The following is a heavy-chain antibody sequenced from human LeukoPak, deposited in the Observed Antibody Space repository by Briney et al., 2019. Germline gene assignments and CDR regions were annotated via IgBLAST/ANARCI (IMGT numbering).Heavy chain of an antibody. J-gene: IGHJ5*02. Sequence: SETLSLTCTVSGGSISSYYWGWIRQPPGKGLEWIGSIFYSGSAYYNPSLKSRVAVSVDTSKNQFSLKLSSVTAADTAVYYCARQGGTLDWFDPWGQGTLVTVSS. CDR2: IFYSGSA. D-gene: IGHD1-7*01. CDR1: GGSISSYY. CDR3: ARQGGTLDWFDP. V-gene: IGHV4-39*01.